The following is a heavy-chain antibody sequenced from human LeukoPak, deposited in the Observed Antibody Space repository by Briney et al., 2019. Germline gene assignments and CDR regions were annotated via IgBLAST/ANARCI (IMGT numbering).Heavy chain of an antibody. Sequence: SETLSLTCTVSGGSISSSSYYWGWIRQPPGKGLEWIGSIYYSGSTYYNPSLKSRVTISVDTSKNQFSLKLSSVTAADTAVYYCARGGIVVVVAATNYYFDYWGQGTLVTVSS. J-gene: IGHJ4*02. D-gene: IGHD2-15*01. CDR2: IYYSGST. CDR1: GGSISSSSYY. V-gene: IGHV4-39*07. CDR3: ARGGIVVVVAATNYYFDY.